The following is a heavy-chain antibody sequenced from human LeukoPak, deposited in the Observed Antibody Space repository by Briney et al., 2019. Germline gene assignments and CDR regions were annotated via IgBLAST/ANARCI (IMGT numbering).Heavy chain of an antibody. D-gene: IGHD3-16*01. CDR1: GFTFSGYW. J-gene: IGHJ4*02. V-gene: IGHV3-74*01. CDR3: VRDLILTWTPGDDFDH. CDR2: INERGSVI. Sequence: GGSLRLPCAASGFTFSGYWMHWVRQAPGKGLEWVARINERGSVISYADSERGRFTISRENARNAVYLQMDSLRAEDTAVYYCVRDLILTWTPGDDFDHWGQGTLVTVSS.